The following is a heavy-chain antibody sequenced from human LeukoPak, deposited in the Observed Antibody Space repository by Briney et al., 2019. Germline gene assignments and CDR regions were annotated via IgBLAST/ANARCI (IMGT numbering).Heavy chain of an antibody. Sequence: GGSLRLSCAASGFTVRSNYMSWVRQAPGKGLEWVSVIYSGGYTYYADSVKGRFTISRDNSKNTLYLQMNSLRAEDTAVYYCAKTGNPATGDYWGQGTLVTVSS. CDR2: IYSGGYT. V-gene: IGHV3-53*01. CDR1: GFTVRSNY. D-gene: IGHD1-1*01. J-gene: IGHJ4*02. CDR3: AKTGNPATGDY.